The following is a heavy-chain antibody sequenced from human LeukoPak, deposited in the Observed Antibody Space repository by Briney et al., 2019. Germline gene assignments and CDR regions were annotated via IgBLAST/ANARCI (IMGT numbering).Heavy chain of an antibody. Sequence: SETLSLTCAVSGYSISSGYYWGWIRQPPGKGLEWIGSIYHSGSTYYNPSLKSRVTISVDTSKNQFSLKLSSVTAADTAVYYCARVEYCSSTSCFMEIDYWGQGILVTVSS. J-gene: IGHJ4*02. CDR2: IYHSGST. CDR1: GYSISSGYY. V-gene: IGHV4-38-2*01. D-gene: IGHD2-2*01. CDR3: ARVEYCSSTSCFMEIDY.